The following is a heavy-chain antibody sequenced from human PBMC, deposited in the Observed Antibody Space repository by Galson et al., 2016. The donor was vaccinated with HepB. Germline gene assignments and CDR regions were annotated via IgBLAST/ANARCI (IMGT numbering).Heavy chain of an antibody. J-gene: IGHJ5*02. Sequence: SLRLSCAASGFTFSGSAMHWVRRASGKGLEWVGRIRSKANSYATAYAASVKGRFTISRDDSKNTAYLQMNSLKTEDTAVYYCTRQMGPRLLRCFELGLRFDPWGQGTLVTVSS. V-gene: IGHV3-73*01. CDR1: GFTFSGSA. CDR2: IRSKANSYAT. D-gene: IGHD3-9*01. CDR3: TRQMGPRLLRCFELGLRFDP.